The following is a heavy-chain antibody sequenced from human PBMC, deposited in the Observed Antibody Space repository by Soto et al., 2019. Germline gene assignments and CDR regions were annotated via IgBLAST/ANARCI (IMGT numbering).Heavy chain of an antibody. D-gene: IGHD2-2*01. CDR1: GFTFSSYA. J-gene: IGHJ4*02. Sequence: AGGSLRLSCAASGFTFSSYAMSWVRQAPGKGLEWVSAISGSGGSTYYADSVKGRFTISRDNSKNTLYLQMNSLRAEDTAVYYCAKFPTYRGVTLDYWGQGTLVTVSS. CDR2: ISGSGGST. CDR3: AKFPTYRGVTLDY. V-gene: IGHV3-23*01.